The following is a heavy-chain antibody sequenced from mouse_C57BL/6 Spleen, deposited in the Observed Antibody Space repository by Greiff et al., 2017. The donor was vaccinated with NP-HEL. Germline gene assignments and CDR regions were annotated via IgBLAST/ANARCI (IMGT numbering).Heavy chain of an antibody. CDR3: ARLLHYYAMDY. V-gene: IGHV2-6*03. CDR1: GVSLTRYG. Sequence: VMLVESGPGLVAPSPSLSITSTVSGVSLTRYGVHLGRQPSGKGLEWLVVIWSDGSTTYNSALKSRLSISKDNSKSQVFLKMNSLQTDDTAMYYCARLLHYYAMDYWGQGTSVTVSS. J-gene: IGHJ4*01. D-gene: IGHD2-3*01. CDR2: IWSDGST.